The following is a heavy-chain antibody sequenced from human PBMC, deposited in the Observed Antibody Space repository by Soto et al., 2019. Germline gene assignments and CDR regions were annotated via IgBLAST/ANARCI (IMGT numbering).Heavy chain of an antibody. D-gene: IGHD3-9*01. CDR2: INSDGSST. J-gene: IGHJ4*02. CDR3: ARADILTGYWPDY. CDR1: GFTFSSYW. Sequence: GGSLRLSCAASGFTFSSYWMHWVRQAPGKGLVWVSRINSDGSSTSYADSVKGRFTISRDNAKNTLYLQMNSLRAEDTAVYYCARADILTGYWPDYWGQGTLVTVSS. V-gene: IGHV3-74*01.